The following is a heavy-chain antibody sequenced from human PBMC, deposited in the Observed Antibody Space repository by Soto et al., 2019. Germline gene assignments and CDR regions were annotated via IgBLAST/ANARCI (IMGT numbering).Heavy chain of an antibody. CDR3: AKDRYSSRGYYFDY. Sequence: GGSLRLSCAASGFTFDDYAIHWVGQASGKGLEWVSSISWNSGNIGYADSVKGRFTISTDNAKNSLYLKMNSRRAEDTALYYCAKDRYSSRGYYFDYWGHGTLVTASS. J-gene: IGHJ4*01. D-gene: IGHD6-13*01. CDR1: GFTFDDYA. CDR2: ISWNSGNI. V-gene: IGHV3-9*01.